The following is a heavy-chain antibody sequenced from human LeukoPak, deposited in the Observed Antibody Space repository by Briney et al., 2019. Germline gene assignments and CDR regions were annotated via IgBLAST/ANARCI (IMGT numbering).Heavy chain of an antibody. V-gene: IGHV4-59*01. D-gene: IGHD3-10*01. Sequence: SETLSLTCTVSGGSISSYYWSWIRQPPGKGLEWIGYIYYSGSTNYNPSLKSRVTISVDTSKNQFSLKLSSVTAADTAVYYCAREYGSDGDAFDIWGQGTMVTVSS. CDR2: IYYSGST. CDR1: GGSISSYY. J-gene: IGHJ3*02. CDR3: AREYGSDGDAFDI.